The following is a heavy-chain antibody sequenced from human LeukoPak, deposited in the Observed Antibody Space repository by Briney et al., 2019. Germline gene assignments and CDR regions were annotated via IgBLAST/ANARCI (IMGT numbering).Heavy chain of an antibody. CDR2: IYYSGST. CDR1: GGSISSGGYY. D-gene: IGHD5-24*01. CDR3: ARNRDGYNSFDY. V-gene: IGHV4-31*03. J-gene: IGHJ4*02. Sequence: SETLSLTCTVSGGSISSGGYYWSWIRQHPGKGLEWIGYIYYSGSTYYNPSLKSRVTISVDTSKNHFSLKLSSVTAADTAVYYCARNRDGYNSFDYWGQGTLVTVSS.